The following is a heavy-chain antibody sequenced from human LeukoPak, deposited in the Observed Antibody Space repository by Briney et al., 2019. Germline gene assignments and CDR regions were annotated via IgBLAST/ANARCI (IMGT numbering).Heavy chain of an antibody. CDR1: GFTFSSYW. CDR3: AREFGMLRYFDWLDGGNWFDP. Sequence: PGGSLRLSCAASGFTFSSYWMSWVRQAPGKGLEWVANIKQDGSENYYVDSVKVRFTISRDNAKNSLYLQMNSLRAEDTAVYYCAREFGMLRYFDWLDGGNWFDPWGQGTLVTVSS. J-gene: IGHJ5*02. CDR2: IKQDGSEN. D-gene: IGHD3-9*01. V-gene: IGHV3-7*01.